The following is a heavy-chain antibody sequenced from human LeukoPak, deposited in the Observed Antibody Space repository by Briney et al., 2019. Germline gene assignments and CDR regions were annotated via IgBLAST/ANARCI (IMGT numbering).Heavy chain of an antibody. D-gene: IGHD3-10*01. CDR1: GYTFTSYG. CDR2: ISAYNGNT. V-gene: IGHV1-18*01. CDR3: ARAYYYGPLGD. J-gene: IGHJ1*01. Sequence: ASVTVSCTASGYTFTSYGISWVRQAPGQGLEWMGWISAYNGNTNYAQKLQGRVTMTTDTSTSTAYMELRSLRSDDTAVYYCARAYYYGPLGDWGQGTLVTVSS.